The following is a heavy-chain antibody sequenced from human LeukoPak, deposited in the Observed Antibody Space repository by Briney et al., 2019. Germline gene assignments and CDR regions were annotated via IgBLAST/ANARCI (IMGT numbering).Heavy chain of an antibody. CDR3: ARVLSLFRGADYYYCMDV. CDR2: IYTSGST. D-gene: IGHD3-10*01. Sequence: SETLSLTCTVSGGSISSGSYYWSWIRQPAGKGLEWIGRIYTSGSTNYNPSLKSRVTMSLHTSKNQFSLKLTSVTAADTAVYYCARVLSLFRGADYYYCMDVWGKGTTVTVSS. V-gene: IGHV4-61*02. CDR1: GGSISSGSYY. J-gene: IGHJ6*03.